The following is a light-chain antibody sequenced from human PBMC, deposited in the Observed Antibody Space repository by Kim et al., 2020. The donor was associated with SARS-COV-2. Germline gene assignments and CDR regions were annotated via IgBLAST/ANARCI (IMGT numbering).Light chain of an antibody. CDR2: QNS. J-gene: IGLJ3*02. V-gene: IGLV3-1*01. Sequence: ELTQPPSVSVSPGQTASITCSGDKLGDKLASWYQQKPGQSPVLVMYQNSKRYSGIPGRFSGSNSGNTATLTISGTQAVDEADYFCQAWDSFTAVFGGGTQLTVL. CDR1: KLGDKL. CDR3: QAWDSFTAV.